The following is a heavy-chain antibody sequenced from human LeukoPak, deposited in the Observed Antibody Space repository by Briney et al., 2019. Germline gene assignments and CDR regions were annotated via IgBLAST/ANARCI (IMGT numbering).Heavy chain of an antibody. CDR2: IYPDDSDT. J-gene: IGHJ4*02. CDR1: EYSFPNYC. D-gene: IGHD6-13*01. CDR3: AIGRGGQQLGDY. Sequence: GESLKISCKHSEYSFPNYCIGWVRQLPGKGLAWMGIIYPDDSDTRYSPSLQGQVTISADKSINTAYLQWSSLKASDTAMYYCAIGRGGQQLGDYWGQGTLVTVSS. V-gene: IGHV5-51*01.